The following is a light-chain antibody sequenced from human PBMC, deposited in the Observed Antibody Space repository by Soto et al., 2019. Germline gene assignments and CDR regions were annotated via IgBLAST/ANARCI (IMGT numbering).Light chain of an antibody. CDR2: KAS. CDR1: QTISSW. V-gene: IGKV1-5*03. Sequence: DIQMTQSPSTLSGSVGERVTITCRASQTISSWLAWYQQKPGKAPKLLIYKASTLKSGVPSRFSGSGSGTEFTLNISSLQPDDFATYYCQHYNSYSEAFGQGTKVDIK. CDR3: QHYNSYSEA. J-gene: IGKJ1*01.